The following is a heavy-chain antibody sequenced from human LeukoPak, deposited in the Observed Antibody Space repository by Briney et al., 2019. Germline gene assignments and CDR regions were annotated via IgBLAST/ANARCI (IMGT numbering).Heavy chain of an antibody. CDR1: GGSFSGPY. J-gene: IGHJ4*02. V-gene: IGHV4-59*11. Sequence: SETLSLTCTVSGGSFSGPYWSWIRQTPGKGLEWIGYIYHNGDTRYNPSLKSRVTMSVDTSKNLFSLKLNSVTPADTAVYYCARDGYGPTDFWGKGSLVTVSS. CDR3: ARDGYGPTDF. D-gene: IGHD3-10*01. CDR2: IYHNGDT.